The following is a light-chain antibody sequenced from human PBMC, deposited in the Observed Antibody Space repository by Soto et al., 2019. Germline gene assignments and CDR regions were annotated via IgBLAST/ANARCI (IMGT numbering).Light chain of an antibody. V-gene: IGKV3-15*01. CDR1: QSVSSN. Sequence: EIVMTQSPATLSVSPGERATLSCRASQSVSSNLAWYQQKPGQAPSLLIYGASTRATGIPARFSGSGSGTAFTLTISSLASEDFAVDYCQHYNNWPRTFGQGTKVEIK. CDR2: GAS. J-gene: IGKJ1*01. CDR3: QHYNNWPRT.